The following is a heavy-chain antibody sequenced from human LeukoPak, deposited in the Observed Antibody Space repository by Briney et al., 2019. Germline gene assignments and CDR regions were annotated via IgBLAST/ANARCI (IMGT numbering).Heavy chain of an antibody. D-gene: IGHD3-22*01. J-gene: IGHJ5*02. CDR2: FDPEDGET. Sequence: ASVKVSCKASGYTLTGYYMHWVRQAPGKGLEWMGGFDPEDGETIYAQKFQGRVTMTEDTSTDTAYMELSSLRSEDTAVYYCASLGNYDSSGHYYSVVHWFDPWGQGTLVTVSS. CDR3: ASLGNYDSSGHYYSVVHWFDP. V-gene: IGHV1-24*01. CDR1: GYTLTGYY.